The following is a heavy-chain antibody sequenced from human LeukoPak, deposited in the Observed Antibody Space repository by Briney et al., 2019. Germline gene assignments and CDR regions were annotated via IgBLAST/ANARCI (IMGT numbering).Heavy chain of an antibody. CDR1: GYSFTSYW. CDR2: IYPGDSDT. Sequence: GESLKISCKGSGYSFTSYWIGWVRQMPGKGLEWMGIIYPGDSDTRYSPSFQGQVTISADKSISTAYLQWSSLKASDTATYYCARLAYYYDSSGYSQNAPSGFYYYMDVWGKGTTVTVSS. V-gene: IGHV5-51*01. CDR3: ARLAYYYDSSGYSQNAPSGFYYYMDV. D-gene: IGHD3-22*01. J-gene: IGHJ6*03.